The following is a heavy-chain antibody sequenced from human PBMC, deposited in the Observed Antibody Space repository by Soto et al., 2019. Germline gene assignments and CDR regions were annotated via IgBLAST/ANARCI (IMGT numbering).Heavy chain of an antibody. V-gene: IGHV3-15*07. CDR1: GFSFKNAW. CDR3: TGLWFGEIYNY. Sequence: EVELVESGGGLVKPVGSLTLSCAASGFSFKNAWMNWVRQAPGKGLEWVGRIKNKNDGGTIDYAAFVKGRFTISRDASENTLYLHMNDLKTEDSAVYFCTGLWFGEIYNYWGQGSLVTVSS. D-gene: IGHD3-10*01. J-gene: IGHJ4*01. CDR2: IKNKNDGGTI.